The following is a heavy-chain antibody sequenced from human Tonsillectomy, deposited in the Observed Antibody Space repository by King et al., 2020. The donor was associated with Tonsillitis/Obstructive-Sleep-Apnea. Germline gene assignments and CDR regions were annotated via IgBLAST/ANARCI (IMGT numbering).Heavy chain of an antibody. D-gene: IGHD1-26*01. CDR1: GLTFTFYG. CDR2: ISPDGGKT. V-gene: IGHV3-30*18. J-gene: IGHJ5*02. Sequence: VQLVESGGGVVQPGRSLRLSCAASGLTFTFYGMHWVRQAPGKGLEWVALISPDGGKTYYADSVKGRFTISRDNSNNTLYLRMASLSTEDTAVYYCAKDFSGRVNLWGQGSLVTVSS. CDR3: AKDFSGRVNL.